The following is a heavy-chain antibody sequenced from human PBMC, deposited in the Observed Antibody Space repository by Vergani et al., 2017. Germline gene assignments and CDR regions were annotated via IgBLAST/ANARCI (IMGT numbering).Heavy chain of an antibody. J-gene: IGHJ5*02. D-gene: IGHD2-21*01. CDR2: IYPNGNG. V-gene: IGHV4-4*07. Sequence: QVHLQESGPGVVKPSDTLSLTCTVSGDSMSDFYWTWIRQPAGRGLAWIGRIYPNGNGNYNESLRSRLTMSIDTSRSQFSLSLSSVTAADTAVYYCARGNCGVNCPKYNWLAPWGRGILVTVSS. CDR1: GDSMSDFY. CDR3: ARGNCGVNCPKYNWLAP.